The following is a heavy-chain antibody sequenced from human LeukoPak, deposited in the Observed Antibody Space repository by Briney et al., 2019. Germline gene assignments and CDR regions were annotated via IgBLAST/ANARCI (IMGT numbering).Heavy chain of an antibody. D-gene: IGHD2-2*03. J-gene: IGHJ6*02. V-gene: IGHV3-7*01. Sequence: GGSLRLSCAASGFTFSSYWMSWVRQAPGKGLEWVANIKQDGSEKYYVDSVKGRFTISRDNAKNSLYLQMNSLRAEDTAVYYCARASLGSNYYGMDVWGQGTTVTVSS. CDR2: IKQDGSEK. CDR3: ARASLGSNYYGMDV. CDR1: GFTFSSYW.